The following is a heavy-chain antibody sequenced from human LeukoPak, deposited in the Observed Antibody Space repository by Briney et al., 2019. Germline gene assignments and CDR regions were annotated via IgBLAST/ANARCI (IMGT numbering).Heavy chain of an antibody. D-gene: IGHD6-19*01. CDR3: ARDHFTVAGNLDL. CDR2: IKQDGSEK. V-gene: IGHV3-7*01. J-gene: IGHJ5*02. CDR1: GFTFSSYW. Sequence: GGSLRLSCAASGFTFSSYWMTWVRQAPGKGLEWVANIKQDGSEKYYVDSVKGRFTISRDNAKNSLYLQMNSLRAEDTAVYYCARDHFTVAGNLDLWGQGTLVTVSS.